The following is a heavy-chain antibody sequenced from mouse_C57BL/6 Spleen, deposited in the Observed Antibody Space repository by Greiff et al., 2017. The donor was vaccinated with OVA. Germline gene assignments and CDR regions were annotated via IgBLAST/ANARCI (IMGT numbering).Heavy chain of an antibody. CDR2: IYPRSGNT. D-gene: IGHD2-3*01. Sequence: VQLQQSGAELARPGASVKLSCKASGYTFTSYGISWVKQRTGQGLEWIGEIYPRSGNTYYNEKFKGKATLTADKSSSTAYMELRSLTSEDSAVYFCARVRPIYDGYYGYFEVWGTGTTVTVSS. J-gene: IGHJ1*03. CDR3: ARVRPIYDGYYGYFEV. CDR1: GYTFTSYG. V-gene: IGHV1-81*01.